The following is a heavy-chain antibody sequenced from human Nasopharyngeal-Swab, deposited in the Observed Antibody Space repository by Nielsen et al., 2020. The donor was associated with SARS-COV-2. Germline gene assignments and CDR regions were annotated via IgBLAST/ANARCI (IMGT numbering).Heavy chain of an antibody. Sequence: SVKVSCKASGGTYSIYAISWVRQAPGHGPEWMGGIIPIFGTSNYAQKFQGGVTITADEFTSTAYMELSSLRSVDTAVYYCARMHCGGDCYSRGEDAFDLWGQGTLVTVSS. CDR1: GGTYSIYA. CDR2: IIPIFGTS. V-gene: IGHV1-69*13. D-gene: IGHD2-21*02. J-gene: IGHJ3*01. CDR3: ARMHCGGDCYSRGEDAFDL.